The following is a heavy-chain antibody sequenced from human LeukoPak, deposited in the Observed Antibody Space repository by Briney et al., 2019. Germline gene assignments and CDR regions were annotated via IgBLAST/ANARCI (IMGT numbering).Heavy chain of an antibody. CDR2: ISGSGGST. V-gene: IGHV3-23*01. CDR3: AKDLPPPRVVPLTPPGY. D-gene: IGHD2-2*01. CDR1: GFTFSSYA. J-gene: IGHJ4*02. Sequence: PGGSLRLSCAASGFTFSSYAMSWARQAPGKGLEWVSAISGSGGSTYYADSVKGRFTISRDNSKNTLYLQMNSLRAEDTAVYYCAKDLPPPRVVPLTPPGYWGQGTLVTVSS.